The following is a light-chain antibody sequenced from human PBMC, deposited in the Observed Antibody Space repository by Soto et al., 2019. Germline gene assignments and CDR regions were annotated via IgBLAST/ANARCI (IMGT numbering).Light chain of an antibody. CDR3: QQSVNTPYT. CDR1: ESITTY. Sequence: DIPMTQSPSSLSSSVGDRVTITCRASESITTYLKWYQQKPGQAPELLIYASSSLRSGVPSRFSGSGYGTDFTFTISSLQPEDFATYYCQQSVNTPYTFGRGTKLEI. J-gene: IGKJ2*01. CDR2: ASS. V-gene: IGKV1-39*01.